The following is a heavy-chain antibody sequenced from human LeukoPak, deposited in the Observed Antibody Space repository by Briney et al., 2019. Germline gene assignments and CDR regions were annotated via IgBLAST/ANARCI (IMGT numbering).Heavy chain of an antibody. V-gene: IGHV3-21*01. CDR1: GFTFSSYS. D-gene: IGHD2-15*01. Sequence: GGSLRLSCAASGFTFSSYSMNWVRQAPGKGLEWVSSISSSSYIYYADSVKGRFTISRDNAKNSLYLQMNSLRAEDTAVYYCARDEGYCSGGSCYSDATHYWGQGTLVTVSS. J-gene: IGHJ4*02. CDR2: ISSSSYI. CDR3: ARDEGYCSGGSCYSDATHY.